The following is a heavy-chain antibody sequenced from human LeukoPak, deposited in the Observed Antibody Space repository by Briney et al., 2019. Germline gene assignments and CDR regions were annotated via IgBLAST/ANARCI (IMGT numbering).Heavy chain of an antibody. CDR3: ARVRTTGYSYGFSFDY. CDR2: INPKSGAT. Sequence: ASVKVSCKASGYTFTGYYMHWVRRAPGQGLEWMGWINPKSGATTYAQKFQDRVTLTRDTSINTAYMELSRLRSDDTAVYYCARVRTTGYSYGFSFDYWGQGTLVTVSS. J-gene: IGHJ4*02. CDR1: GYTFTGYY. D-gene: IGHD5-18*01. V-gene: IGHV1-2*02.